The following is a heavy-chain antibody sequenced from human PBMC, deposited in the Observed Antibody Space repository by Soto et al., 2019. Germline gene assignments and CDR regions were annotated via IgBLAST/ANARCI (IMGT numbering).Heavy chain of an antibody. V-gene: IGHV2-5*02. CDR3: AHSEHVFLNYFGSGSYSKGYYYYYMDV. D-gene: IGHD3-10*01. Sequence: VSGPTLVNPTQTLTLTCTFSGFSLSTSGVGVGWIRQPPGKALEWLALSYWDDDKRYSPSLKSRVTVTKETSKNQVVLTMTNMDPVDTATYYCAHSEHVFLNYFGSGSYSKGYYYYYMDVWGKGTTVTVSS. CDR2: SYWDDDK. J-gene: IGHJ6*03. CDR1: GFSLSTSGVG.